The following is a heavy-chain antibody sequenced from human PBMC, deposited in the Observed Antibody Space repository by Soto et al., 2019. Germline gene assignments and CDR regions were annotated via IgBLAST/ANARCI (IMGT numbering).Heavy chain of an antibody. D-gene: IGHD2-2*02. CDR1: GGTFSSYA. V-gene: IGHV1-69*13. CDR2: IIPIFGTA. J-gene: IGHJ6*02. CDR3: ARDKGTRLYCSSTSCYTSNYYYYGMDV. Sequence: SVKVSCKASGGTFSSYAISWVRQAPGQGLEWMGGIIPIFGTANYAQKFQGRVTITADESTSTAYMELSSLRSEDTAVYYCARDKGTRLYCSSTSCYTSNYYYYGMDVWGQGATVTVSS.